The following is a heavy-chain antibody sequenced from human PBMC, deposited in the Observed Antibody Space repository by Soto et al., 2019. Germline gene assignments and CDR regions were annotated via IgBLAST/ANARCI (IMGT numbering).Heavy chain of an antibody. CDR2: IDPSDSYT. CDR3: ARHRWLPIENWFDP. J-gene: IGHJ5*02. Sequence: GESLKISCKGSAYSFTSYWISWVRQMPGKGLEWMGRIDPSDSYTDYSPSFQGHVTMSVDKSISTAYLQWSGLKASDTAMYFCARHRWLPIENWFDPWGQGTLVTVYS. V-gene: IGHV5-10-1*01. CDR1: AYSFTSYW. D-gene: IGHD5-12*01.